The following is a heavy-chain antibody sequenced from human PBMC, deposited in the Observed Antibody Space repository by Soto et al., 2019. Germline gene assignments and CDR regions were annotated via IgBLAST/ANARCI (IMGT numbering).Heavy chain of an antibody. CDR2: ISGSGGST. Sequence: VGSLRLSCAASGFTFSSYAMSWVRQAPGKGLEWVSAISGSGGSTYYADSVKGRFTISRDNSKNTLYLQINSLGAEDTAVYYCAKDPWSSRWYELKYYFDYWGQGTLVIVSS. J-gene: IGHJ4*02. CDR1: GFTFSSYA. CDR3: AKDPWSSRWYELKYYFDY. D-gene: IGHD6-13*01. V-gene: IGHV3-23*01.